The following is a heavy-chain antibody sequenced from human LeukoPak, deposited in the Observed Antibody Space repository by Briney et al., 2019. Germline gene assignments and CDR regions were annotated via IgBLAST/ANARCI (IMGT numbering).Heavy chain of an antibody. CDR1: GGSFSGYY. D-gene: IGHD6-19*01. V-gene: IGHV4-34*01. CDR2: INHSGST. Sequence: PSETLSLTCAVYGGSFSGYYWSWIRQPPGKGLEWIGEINHSGSTNYNPSLKSRVTISVDTSKNQFSLKLSSVTAADTAVYYCARHVAVAGTFYYYYYMDVWGKGTTVTVSS. J-gene: IGHJ6*03. CDR3: ARHVAVAGTFYYYYYMDV.